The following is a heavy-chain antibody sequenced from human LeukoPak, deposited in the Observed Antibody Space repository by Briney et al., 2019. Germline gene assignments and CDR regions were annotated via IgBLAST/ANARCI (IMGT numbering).Heavy chain of an antibody. V-gene: IGHV3-48*01. CDR2: ISSSSSTI. J-gene: IGHJ4*02. CDR3: ASTTVEMATITVEDY. Sequence: GGSLRLSCAASGFTFSSYSMNWVRQAPGKGLEWVSYISSSSSTIYYADSVKGRFTISRDNAKNSLYLQMNSLRAEDTAVYYCASTTVEMATITVEDYWGQGTLVTVSS. D-gene: IGHD5-24*01. CDR1: GFTFSSYS.